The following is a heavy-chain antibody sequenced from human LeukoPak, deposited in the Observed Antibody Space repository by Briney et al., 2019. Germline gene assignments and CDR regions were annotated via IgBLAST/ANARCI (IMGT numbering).Heavy chain of an antibody. Sequence: GASVKVSCKATGYTFTNFYMHWVRQAPGQGPEWMGRIDPSGGSTYYAQKFQGRVTMTRDTSISTAYMELSRLRSDDTAVYYCARVPVVPATILDSYFYYMDVWGKGTTVTASS. V-gene: IGHV1-2*02. D-gene: IGHD2-2*02. J-gene: IGHJ6*03. CDR2: IDPSGGST. CDR1: GYTFTNFY. CDR3: ARVPVVPATILDSYFYYMDV.